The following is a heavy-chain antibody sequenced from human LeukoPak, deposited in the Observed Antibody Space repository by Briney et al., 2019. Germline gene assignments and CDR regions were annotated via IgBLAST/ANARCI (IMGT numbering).Heavy chain of an antibody. J-gene: IGHJ4*02. Sequence: SETLSLTCTVSGGSISSSSYYWGWIRQPAGRGLEWIGRFYTSGSTKYNPSLKSRVTMSEDTSKNQFSLNLSSVTAADTAVYYCARGFLGDYFGSGSYYVFDYWGQGTLVTVSS. CDR3: ARGFLGDYFGSGSYYVFDY. V-gene: IGHV4-61*02. CDR1: GGSISSSSYY. CDR2: FYTSGST. D-gene: IGHD3-10*01.